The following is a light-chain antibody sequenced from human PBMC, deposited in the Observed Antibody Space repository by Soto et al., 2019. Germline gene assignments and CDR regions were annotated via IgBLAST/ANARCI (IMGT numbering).Light chain of an antibody. V-gene: IGKV3-15*01. CDR3: QQYNNWPL. CDR2: GAS. J-gene: IGKJ1*01. Sequence: EIVMTQSPATLSVSPGERATLSCRASQSVSSNLAWYQQKPGQAPRLLIYGASTRATGIPARFGGSGSGTDFTLTISSLQSEDFAVYYCQQYNNWPLFGQGTKVEIK. CDR1: QSVSSN.